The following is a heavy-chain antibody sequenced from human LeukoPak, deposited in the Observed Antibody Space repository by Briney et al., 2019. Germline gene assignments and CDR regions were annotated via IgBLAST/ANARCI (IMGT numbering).Heavy chain of an antibody. D-gene: IGHD5-12*01. CDR2: IKQDGSEK. CDR3: ARDSPGYGGYDF. V-gene: IGHV3-7*01. J-gene: IGHJ4*02. Sequence: GGSLRLSCAASGFAFSRYWMSWVRQAPGKGPEWVANIKQDGSEKYYVDSVKGRFTISKDNAKNSLYLQMNSLRAEDTAVYYCARDSPGYGGYDFWGQGTLVTVSS. CDR1: GFAFSRYW.